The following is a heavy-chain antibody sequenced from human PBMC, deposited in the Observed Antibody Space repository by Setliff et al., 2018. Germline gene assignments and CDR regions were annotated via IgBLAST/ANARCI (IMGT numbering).Heavy chain of an antibody. CDR1: GDSIRNSH. J-gene: IGHJ5*02. CDR2: TYYNGDA. CDR3: ARGPPRIVVPSTKAWFDP. Sequence: PSETLSLTCTVSGDSIRNSHWIWIRQPPGKGLEWIGSTYYNGDAYYNPSLKSRLPLSVDTSKTPFSLKLRSVTAADTAVYYCARGPPRIVVPSTKAWFDPWGQGTLVTVSS. V-gene: IGHV4-39*07. D-gene: IGHD2-2*01.